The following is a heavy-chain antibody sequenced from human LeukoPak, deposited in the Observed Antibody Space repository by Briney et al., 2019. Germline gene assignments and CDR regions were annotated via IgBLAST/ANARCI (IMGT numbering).Heavy chain of an antibody. J-gene: IGHJ4*02. D-gene: IGHD4-17*01. V-gene: IGHV6-1*01. Sequence: SQALSLTCAIAWDIVSSNSAGWNWIRQYPSGGLGWLGRTYYRSKGDNDYAVSVKSRITINPDTSKNQFSLQLNSVTPENTAVYNCARADRRDDYYGFWGQGTLVTVSS. CDR2: TYYRSKGDN. CDR3: ARADRRDDYYGF. CDR1: WDIVSSNSAG.